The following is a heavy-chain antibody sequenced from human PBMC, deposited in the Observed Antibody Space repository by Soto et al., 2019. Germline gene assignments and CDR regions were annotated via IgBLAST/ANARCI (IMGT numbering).Heavy chain of an antibody. CDR1: GFTFSSYT. J-gene: IGHJ4*02. D-gene: IGHD5-12*01. CDR3: ARERGYSGYDEFDY. CDR2: ISSSSTYI. V-gene: IGHV3-21*02. Sequence: EVQLVESGGGLVKPGGSLRLSCAASGFTFSSYTMNWVRQAPGKGLEWVSSISSSSTYIYSADSVKGRFTISRDNAKNSLYLQMNSLRAEDTAVYYCARERGYSGYDEFDYWGQGTLVTV.